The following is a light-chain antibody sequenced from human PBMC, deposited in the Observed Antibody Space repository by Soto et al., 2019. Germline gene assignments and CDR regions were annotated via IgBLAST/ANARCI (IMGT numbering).Light chain of an antibody. J-gene: IGKJ5*01. CDR1: QSVSSN. V-gene: IGKV3-15*01. Sequence: EIVMTQSPATLSVSSGERATLSCRASQSVSSNLAWYQQKPGQAPRLLIYGASTRATGIPARFSGSGSGTEFTLTISSLPSEDFAVYYWQEYNNWPTFGQGTRLEIK. CDR2: GAS. CDR3: QEYNNWPT.